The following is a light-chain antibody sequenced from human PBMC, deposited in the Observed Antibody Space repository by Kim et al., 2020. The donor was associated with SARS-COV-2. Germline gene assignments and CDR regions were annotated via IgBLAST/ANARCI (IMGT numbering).Light chain of an antibody. CDR2: DVS. J-gene: IGLJ1*01. CDR3: CSYAGSYV. CDR1: SSGVGGYNY. Sequence: AGPSVTISCTGTSSGVGGYNYVSWYQQNPGKAPNLMIYDVSKRPSGVPDRFSGSKSGNTASLTISGLQAEDEADYYCCSYAGSYVFGTGTKVTVL. V-gene: IGLV2-11*01.